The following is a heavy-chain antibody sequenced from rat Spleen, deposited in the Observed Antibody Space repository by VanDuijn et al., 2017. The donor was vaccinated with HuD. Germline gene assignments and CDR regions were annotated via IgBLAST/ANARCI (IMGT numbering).Heavy chain of an antibody. Sequence: EVQLVESGGGLVQPGRSLKLSCAASGFTFNNYWMTWIRQAPGKGLEWVSSIINIGGSTYYPESVKDRFTISRDNAKSILYLQMNSLKSEDTATYYCTRATTYGYTLDYWGQGVMVTVSS. CDR3: TRATTYGYTLDY. CDR1: GFTFNNYW. D-gene: IGHD1-6*01. J-gene: IGHJ2*01. CDR2: IINIGGST. V-gene: IGHV5-31*01.